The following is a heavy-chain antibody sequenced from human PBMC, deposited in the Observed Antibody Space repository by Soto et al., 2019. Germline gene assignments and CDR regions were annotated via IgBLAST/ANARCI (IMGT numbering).Heavy chain of an antibody. V-gene: IGHV3-30*18. D-gene: IGHD6-13*01. Sequence: QVQLVESGGGVVQPGRSLRLSCTASGFTFSIYGMHWVRQAPGKGLEWVAVISYDVSNKYYADSVKGRFTISRDNSKNTLYLPKNSLIAEDTAVDYCAKGVAAPGSLDYWGQGTLVTVST. CDR1: GFTFSIYG. CDR3: AKGVAAPGSLDY. J-gene: IGHJ4*02. CDR2: ISYDVSNK.